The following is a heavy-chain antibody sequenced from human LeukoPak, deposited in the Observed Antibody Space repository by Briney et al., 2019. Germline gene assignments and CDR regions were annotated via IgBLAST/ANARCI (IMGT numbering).Heavy chain of an antibody. V-gene: IGHV4-31*03. CDR3: VGGSGSSKPDY. J-gene: IGHJ4*02. D-gene: IGHD3-10*01. Sequence: SQTLSLTCTVSGGSISSGGYYWSWIRQHPGEGLEWIGYIYYSGSTYYNPSLKSRVTISVDTSKNQFSLKLSSVTAADTAVYYCVGGSGSSKPDYWGQGTLVTVSS. CDR2: IYYSGST. CDR1: GGSISSGGYY.